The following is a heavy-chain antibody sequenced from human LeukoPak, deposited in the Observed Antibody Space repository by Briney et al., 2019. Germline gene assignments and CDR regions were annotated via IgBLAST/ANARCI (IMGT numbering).Heavy chain of an antibody. CDR3: ASAGGLVRGDLDY. CDR2: ISYDGSNK. V-gene: IGHV3-30-3*01. CDR1: GFTFSSYA. J-gene: IGHJ4*02. D-gene: IGHD6-19*01. Sequence: PGRSLRLSCAASGFTFSSYAMHWVRQAPGKGLEWVAVISYDGSNKYYADSVKGRFTISRDNSKNTLYLQMNSLRAEDTAVYYCASAGGLVRGDLDYWGQGTLVTVSS.